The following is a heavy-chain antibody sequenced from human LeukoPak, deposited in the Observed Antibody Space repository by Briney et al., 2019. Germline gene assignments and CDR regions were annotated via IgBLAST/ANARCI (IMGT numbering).Heavy chain of an antibody. Sequence: GGSLRLSCAASRFTFSSYAMNWVRQAPGKGLEWVPVISGSGGSTSYADSVKGRYTISRDNSKNTLYLQMNSLRAEDTAVYYCARDLGGSGNYYPYFDCWGQGTLVTVSS. J-gene: IGHJ4*02. CDR3: ARDLGGSGNYYPYFDC. CDR1: RFTFSSYA. V-gene: IGHV3-23*01. D-gene: IGHD3-10*01. CDR2: ISGSGGST.